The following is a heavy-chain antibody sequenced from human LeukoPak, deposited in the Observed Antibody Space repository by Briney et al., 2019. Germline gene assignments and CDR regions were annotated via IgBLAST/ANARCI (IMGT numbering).Heavy chain of an antibody. D-gene: IGHD6-13*01. V-gene: IGHV3-74*03. Sequence: GGSLRLSCAASGFAFSSDWVHWVRQAPGKGLVWVSRINSDGSRTTYADSVKGRFTISRDNAKNTLYLQMNSLRAEDTALYYCASRWWYFDLWGRGTLVTVCS. J-gene: IGHJ2*01. CDR1: GFAFSSDW. CDR3: ASRWWYFDL. CDR2: INSDGSRT.